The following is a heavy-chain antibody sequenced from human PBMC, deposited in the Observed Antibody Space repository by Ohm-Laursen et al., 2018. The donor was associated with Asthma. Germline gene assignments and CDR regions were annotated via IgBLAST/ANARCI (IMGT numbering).Heavy chain of an antibody. V-gene: IGHV3-7*01. CDR2: IKPDGSQT. CDR3: ATLSWYASQY. Sequence: GSLSLSCAASGFTFSGSWMIWVRQAPGKGLQWLAFIKPDGSQTYYADSLEGRFSISRDNSKNSLYLQMSSLRGEDTALYYCATLSWYASQYWGQGTLVTVSS. J-gene: IGHJ4*02. D-gene: IGHD2-2*01. CDR1: GFTFSGSW.